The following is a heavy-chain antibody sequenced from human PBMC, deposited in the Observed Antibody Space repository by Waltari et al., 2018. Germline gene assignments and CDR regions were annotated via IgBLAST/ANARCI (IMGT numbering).Heavy chain of an antibody. D-gene: IGHD1-1*01. V-gene: IGHV3-23*01. CDR2: ISNSDDTT. J-gene: IGHJ6*02. Sequence: EMHLLESGGSLAQPGESLRLSCAASGFTFSDYAMAWVRQAPGKGLEWVSTISNSDDTTYYAESVKGRFTISRDNSKSTLFLQMNSLRADDTANYYCAKELERKPYYYYGWDVWGQGTTVTVSS. CDR3: AKELERKPYYYYGWDV. CDR1: GFTFSDYA.